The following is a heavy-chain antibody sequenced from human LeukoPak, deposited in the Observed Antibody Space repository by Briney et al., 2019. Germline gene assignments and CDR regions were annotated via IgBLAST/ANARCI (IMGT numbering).Heavy chain of an antibody. CDR3: ARGPSGSYYWYFDY. CDR2: ISSNGGST. J-gene: IGHJ4*02. CDR1: GFTFSSYA. V-gene: IGHV3-64*01. Sequence: GGSLRLSCAASGFTFSSYAMHWVRQAPGKGLEYVSAISSNGGSTYYANSVKGRFTISRDNSKNTLYLQMGSLRAEDMAVYYCARGPSGSYYWYFDYWGQGTLVTVSS. D-gene: IGHD1-26*01.